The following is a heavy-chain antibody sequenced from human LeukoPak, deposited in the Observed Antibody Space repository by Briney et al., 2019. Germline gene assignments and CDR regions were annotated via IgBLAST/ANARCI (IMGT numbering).Heavy chain of an antibody. CDR2: IYYSGST. V-gene: IGHV4-59*01. J-gene: IGHJ4*02. Sequence: SETLSLTCTVSGGSISSYYWSWIRQPPGKGLEWIGYIYYSGSTNYNPSLKSRVTISVDTSKNQFSLKLSSVTAADTAVYYCARILDSAWGELGYWGQGTLVTVSS. CDR1: GGSISSYY. D-gene: IGHD6-19*01. CDR3: ARILDSAWGELGY.